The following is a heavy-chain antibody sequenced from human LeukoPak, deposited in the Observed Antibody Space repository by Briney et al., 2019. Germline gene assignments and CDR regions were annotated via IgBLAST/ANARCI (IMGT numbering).Heavy chain of an antibody. D-gene: IGHD4-17*01. J-gene: IGHJ3*02. CDR1: GFTFSSYS. CDR3: AREPYGVHGALRRDAFDI. CDR2: ISSSSSYI. Sequence: GGSLRLSCAASGFTFSSYSMNWVRQAPGKGLEWVSSISSSSSYIYYADSVKGRFTISRDNAKNSLYLQMNSLRAEDTAVYYCAREPYGVHGALRRDAFDIWGQGTMVTVSS. V-gene: IGHV3-21*01.